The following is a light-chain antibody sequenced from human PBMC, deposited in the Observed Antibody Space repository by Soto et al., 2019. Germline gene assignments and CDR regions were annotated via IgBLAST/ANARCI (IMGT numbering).Light chain of an antibody. J-gene: IGLJ1*01. V-gene: IGLV2-14*01. CDR3: SSYTRTSSYV. Sequence: QSALTQPASVSGSPGQSITISCPGTSSDIGNYDYVSWFQQHPGKAPKLLISEVSNRPSGISYRFSGSKSGTTASLTISGLQAEDEADYYCSSYTRTSSYVFGGGTKLTVL. CDR1: SSDIGNYDY. CDR2: EVS.